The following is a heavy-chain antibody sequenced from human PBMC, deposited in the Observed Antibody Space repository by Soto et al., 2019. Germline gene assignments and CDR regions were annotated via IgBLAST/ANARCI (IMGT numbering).Heavy chain of an antibody. CDR2: ISPSGTT. J-gene: IGHJ6*02. Sequence: SETLSLTCAVYGGSSSNNYWTWFRQPPGKGLEWIGEISPSGTTKYIPSLKSRGTISVGTSRKQFFLKLSSVTAADTAVYYCAREPCSTSCYGMDVWGQGTTVTVSS. CDR1: GGSSSNNY. D-gene: IGHD2-2*01. V-gene: IGHV4-34*10. CDR3: AREPCSTSCYGMDV.